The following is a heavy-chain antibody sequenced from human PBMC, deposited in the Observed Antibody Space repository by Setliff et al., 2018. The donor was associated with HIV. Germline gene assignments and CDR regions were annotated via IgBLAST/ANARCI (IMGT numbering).Heavy chain of an antibody. CDR1: GVSIRSDVYY. Sequence: PSETLSLTCTVSGVSIRSDVYYWSWIRQPAGKGLEWIGHIYTSGSTNYNPSLKSRVTMSVDTSKNQFCLKLSAVTAADTAVYYCARVVGYYDSSGYPNYYYYCMDVWGKGTTVTVSS. J-gene: IGHJ6*03. V-gene: IGHV4-61*09. CDR2: IYTSGST. CDR3: ARVVGYYDSSGYPNYYYYCMDV. D-gene: IGHD3-22*01.